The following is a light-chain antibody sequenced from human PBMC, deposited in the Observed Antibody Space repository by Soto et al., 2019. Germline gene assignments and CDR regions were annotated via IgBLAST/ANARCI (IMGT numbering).Light chain of an antibody. Sequence: EIVVTQSPVTLSLSTGERATLSCRASQSVSSYLAWYQQKPGQAPRLLIYDASNRAPGIPARFSGGGSGTDFTLTIDNLEPEDFAIYYCQQRSNWPPITFGQGTRLEIK. CDR1: QSVSSY. V-gene: IGKV3-11*01. CDR3: QQRSNWPPIT. CDR2: DAS. J-gene: IGKJ5*01.